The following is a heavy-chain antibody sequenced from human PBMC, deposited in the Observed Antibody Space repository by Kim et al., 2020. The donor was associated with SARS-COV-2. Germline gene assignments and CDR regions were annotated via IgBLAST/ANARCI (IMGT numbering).Heavy chain of an antibody. Sequence: GGSLRLSCAASGFTFSSYGMHWVRQAPDKGLEWVAVIWYDGSNKYYVDSVKGRFTISRDNSKNTLYLQMNSLRAEDTAVYYCARGGHSGSYSACDYWGQGTLVTVSS. CDR1: GFTFSSYG. J-gene: IGHJ4*02. D-gene: IGHD1-26*01. CDR3: ARGGHSGSYSACDY. V-gene: IGHV3-33*08. CDR2: IWYDGSNK.